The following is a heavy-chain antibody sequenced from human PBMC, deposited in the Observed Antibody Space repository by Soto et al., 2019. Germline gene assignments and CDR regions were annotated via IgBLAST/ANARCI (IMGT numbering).Heavy chain of an antibody. J-gene: IGHJ3*02. CDR3: ARAAGEGAFDI. D-gene: IGHD3-16*01. CDR1: GFTFSSYA. V-gene: IGHV3-30-3*01. Sequence: QVQLVESGGGVVQPGRSLRLSCAASGFTFSSYAMHWVRQAPGKGLEWVAVISYDGSNKYYADSVKGRFTISKDNSKNTMYLQMNCLGAEDTAVCYFARAAGEGAFDIWGQGTMVTVSS. CDR2: ISYDGSNK.